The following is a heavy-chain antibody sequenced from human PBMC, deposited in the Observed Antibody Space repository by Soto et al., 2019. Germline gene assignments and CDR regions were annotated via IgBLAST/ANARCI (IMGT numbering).Heavy chain of an antibody. CDR1: DGSICSGDYY. CDR3: ARFDKKGLNWLDP. CDR2: IYYSGST. D-gene: IGHD3-9*01. J-gene: IGHJ5*02. V-gene: IGHV4-30-4*01. Sequence: SQTCSVADGSICSGDYYRSRNHQPPGKGLEWIGYIYYSGSTYYNPSLKSRVTISVDTSKNQFSLKLSSVTAADTAVYYCARFDKKGLNWLDPWGQGTLVTVSS.